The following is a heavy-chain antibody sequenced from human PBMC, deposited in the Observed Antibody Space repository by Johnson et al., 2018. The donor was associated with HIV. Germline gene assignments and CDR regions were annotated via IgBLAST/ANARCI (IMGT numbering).Heavy chain of an antibody. V-gene: IGHV3-30-3*01. Sequence: QEKLVESGGGVVQPGRSLRLSCAASRFTFSSYTMHWVRQAPGKGLEWVAVISYDGSNKYYADSVKGRFTISRDNSKNTLYLQVNSLRAEDTAVYYCARVEWELELLGAFDIWGQGTMVTVSS. CDR3: ARVEWELELLGAFDI. D-gene: IGHD1-7*01. CDR1: RFTFSSYT. J-gene: IGHJ3*02. CDR2: ISYDGSNK.